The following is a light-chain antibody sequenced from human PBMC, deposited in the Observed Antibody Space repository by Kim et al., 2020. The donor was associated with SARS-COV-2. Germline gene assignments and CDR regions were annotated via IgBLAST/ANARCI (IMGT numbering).Light chain of an antibody. CDR1: KLGEKV. Sequence: VAPGQKASITCSGDKLGEKVACWYQQKTGQSPVVVLYQNTKRPSGIPERFAGSNSGNTATLTISGIQAIDEADYYWQAWDSSAAVFGGGTQLTVL. J-gene: IGLJ2*01. CDR2: QNT. CDR3: QAWDSSAAV. V-gene: IGLV3-1*01.